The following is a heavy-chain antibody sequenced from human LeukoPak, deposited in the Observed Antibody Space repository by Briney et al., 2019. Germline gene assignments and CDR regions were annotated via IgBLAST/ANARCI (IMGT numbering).Heavy chain of an antibody. CDR2: ISSSSSYI. CDR1: GFTFSSYS. D-gene: IGHD6-19*01. CDR3: ARDPSIAVAGLHAFDI. Sequence: ARSLRLSCAASGFTFSSYSMNWVRQAPGKGLEWVSSISSSSSYIYYADSVKGRFTISRDNAKNSLYLQMNSLRAEDTAVYYCARDPSIAVAGLHAFDIWGQGTMVTVSS. J-gene: IGHJ3*02. V-gene: IGHV3-21*01.